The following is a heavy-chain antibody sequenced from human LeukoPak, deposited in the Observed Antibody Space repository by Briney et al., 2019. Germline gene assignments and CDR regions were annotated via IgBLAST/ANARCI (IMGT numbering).Heavy chain of an antibody. D-gene: IGHD3-9*01. CDR1: GYTFTSYG. J-gene: IGHJ6*02. V-gene: IGHV1-18*01. CDR3: ARVRAEDYDILTGYFYYYYGMDV. Sequence: ASVKVSCKASGYTFTSYGISWVRQAPGQGLEWMGGISAYNGNTNYAQKLQGRVTMTTDTSTSTAYMELRSLRSDDTAVYYCARVRAEDYDILTGYFYYYYGMDVWGQGTTVTVSS. CDR2: ISAYNGNT.